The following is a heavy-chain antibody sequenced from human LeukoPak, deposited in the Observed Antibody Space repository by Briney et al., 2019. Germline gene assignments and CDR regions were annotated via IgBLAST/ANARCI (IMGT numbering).Heavy chain of an antibody. Sequence: GGSLRLSCAASGFTFSSSAMSWVRQAPAKGLEWVSSISGSGSGGSTYYADSVKGRFTISRDNSKNTLYLQMNSLRAEDTAVYYCVKGVNQYGTGSHLDFWGQGTMVTVSS. CDR1: GFTFSSSA. D-gene: IGHD3-10*01. CDR2: ISGSGSGGST. J-gene: IGHJ4*02. CDR3: VKGVNQYGTGSHLDF. V-gene: IGHV3-23*01.